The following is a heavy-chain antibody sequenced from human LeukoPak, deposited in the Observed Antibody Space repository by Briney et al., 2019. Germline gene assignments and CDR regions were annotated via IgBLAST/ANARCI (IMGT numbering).Heavy chain of an antibody. D-gene: IGHD2/OR15-2a*01. J-gene: IGHJ4*02. Sequence: PGGSLRLSCAASGFSFSSYWMSWVRQAPGKGLEWVANIRQDGREQNYVDSLRGRFTISRDNAKNSLYLQMSSLRAEDTAVYYCVVITRSRGFDYWGQGTLVTVSS. CDR3: VVITRSRGFDY. CDR2: IRQDGREQ. V-gene: IGHV3-7*01. CDR1: GFSFSSYW.